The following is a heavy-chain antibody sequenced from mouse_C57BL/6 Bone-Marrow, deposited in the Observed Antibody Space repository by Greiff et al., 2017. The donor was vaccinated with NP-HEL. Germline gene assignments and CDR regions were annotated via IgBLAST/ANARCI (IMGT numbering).Heavy chain of an antibody. CDR3: ARKSLSPICYAMDY. V-gene: IGHV14-3*01. J-gene: IGHJ4*01. CDR2: IDPANGNT. CDR1: GFNIKNTY. Sequence: EVQLQQSVAELVRPGASVKLSCTASGFNIKNTYMHWVKQRPEQGLEWIGRIDPANGNTKYAPKFQGKATITADTSSSTAYMQLSSLTSEDSAVYYCARKSLSPICYAMDYWGQGTSVTVSS. D-gene: IGHD1-1*01.